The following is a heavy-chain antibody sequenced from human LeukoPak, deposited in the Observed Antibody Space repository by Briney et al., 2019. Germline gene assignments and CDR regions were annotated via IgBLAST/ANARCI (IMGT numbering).Heavy chain of an antibody. D-gene: IGHD6-19*01. V-gene: IGHV4-59*01. Sequence: SETLSLTCTVSGGSISSYYWSWIRQPPGKGLEWIGYIYYSGSTNYNPSLKSRVAISVDTSKNQFSLKLSSVTAADTAVYYCARSQQWLAIPYYFDYWGQGTLVTVSS. J-gene: IGHJ4*02. CDR3: ARSQQWLAIPYYFDY. CDR2: IYYSGST. CDR1: GGSISSYY.